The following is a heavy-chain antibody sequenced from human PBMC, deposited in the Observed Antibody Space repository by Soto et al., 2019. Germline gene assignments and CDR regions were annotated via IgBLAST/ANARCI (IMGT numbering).Heavy chain of an antibody. D-gene: IGHD2-21*01. CDR3: AKDFNPLSPDSYFDQ. CDR1: GGSISSYY. CDR2: IYYSGST. J-gene: IGHJ4*02. V-gene: IGHV4-59*01. Sequence: SETLSLTCTVSGGSISSYYWSWIRQPPGKGLEWIGYIYYSGSTNYNPSLKSRVTISVDTSKNTLSLQMNSLTVEDTAVYYCAKDFNPLSPDSYFDQWGQGALVTVSS.